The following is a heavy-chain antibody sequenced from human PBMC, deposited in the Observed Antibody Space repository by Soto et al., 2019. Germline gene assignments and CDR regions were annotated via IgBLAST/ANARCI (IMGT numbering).Heavy chain of an antibody. Sequence: QVQLQQWGAGLLKSSETLSLTCAVYGGSFRSYYWNWIRQPLGKGLEWIGEINHRGSTNYNPSLKSRVTISADTSNNQFSLKLRSVTAADTAVYFCAVLNFAALSPYNWFDPWGQGTLVTVSS. D-gene: IGHD3-10*01. CDR1: GGSFRSYY. CDR2: INHRGST. V-gene: IGHV4-34*01. CDR3: AVLNFAALSPYNWFDP. J-gene: IGHJ5*02.